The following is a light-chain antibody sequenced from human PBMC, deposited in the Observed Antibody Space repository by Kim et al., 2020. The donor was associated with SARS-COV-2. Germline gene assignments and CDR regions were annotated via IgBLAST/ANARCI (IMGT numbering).Light chain of an antibody. CDR1: QSVSSYY. CDR2: DVS. Sequence: EIVLTQSPGTLSLSPGERATLSCRASQSVSSYYLAWYQQKPGQAPRLLIYDVSNRANGIPDRFSGSGSGTDFTLTISRLEPEDFAVYYCQQYHTSPRTFGQGTKVDIK. J-gene: IGKJ1*01. V-gene: IGKV3-20*01. CDR3: QQYHTSPRT.